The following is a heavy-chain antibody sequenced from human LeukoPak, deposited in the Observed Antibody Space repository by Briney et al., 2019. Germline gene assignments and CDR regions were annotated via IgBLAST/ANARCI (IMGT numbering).Heavy chain of an antibody. CDR2: VYTSGST. D-gene: IGHD4-11*01. Sequence: SETLSLTCAVSGGSISGDYWSWIRQPPGRGLEWIGYVYTSGSTNYNPSLKSRVTISVDTSKSQFALKLSSVTAADTAVYYCAKSYFDYSTYYSYYFNLCGRGALVTVSS. CDR1: GGSISGDY. V-gene: IGHV4-4*09. CDR3: AKSYFDYSTYYSYYFNL. J-gene: IGHJ4*02.